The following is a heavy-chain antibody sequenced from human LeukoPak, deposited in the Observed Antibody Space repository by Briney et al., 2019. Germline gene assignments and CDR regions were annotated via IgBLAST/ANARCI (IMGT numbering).Heavy chain of an antibody. V-gene: IGHV1-69*13. Sequence: GASVKVSCKASGGTFSSYAISWVRQAPGQGLEWMGGITPIFGTANYAQKFQGRVTITADESTSTAYMELSSLRSEDTAVYYCARVPGTRSYSSGSPLFDYWGQGTLVTVSS. CDR1: GGTFSSYA. CDR2: ITPIFGTA. D-gene: IGHD6-19*01. CDR3: ARVPGTRSYSSGSPLFDY. J-gene: IGHJ4*02.